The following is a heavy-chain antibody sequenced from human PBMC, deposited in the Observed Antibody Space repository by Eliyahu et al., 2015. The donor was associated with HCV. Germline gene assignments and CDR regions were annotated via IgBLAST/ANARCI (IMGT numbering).Heavy chain of an antibody. V-gene: IGHV3-30*04. J-gene: IGHJ4*02. CDR2: ISYDGSNK. CDR3: ARGHGETGIAVDY. Sequence: QVQLVESGGGVVQPGRSLRLSCAASGFTXSSYAMHWVRQAPGKGLEWXAVISYDGSNKYYADSVKGRFTISRDNSKNTLYLQMNSLRAEDTAVYYCARGHGETGIAVDYWGQGTLVTVSS. CDR1: GFTXSSYA. D-gene: IGHD6-13*01.